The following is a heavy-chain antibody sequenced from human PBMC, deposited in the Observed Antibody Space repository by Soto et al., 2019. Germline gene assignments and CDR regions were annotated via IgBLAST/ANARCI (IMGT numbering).Heavy chain of an antibody. CDR2: ISGSGGST. Sequence: PGESLRLSCAASGFTFSSYAMSWVRQAPGKGLEWVSAISGSGGSTYYADSVKGRFTISRDNSKNTLYLQMNSLRAEDTAVYYCAKDRHNPGRYYFDYWGQGTLVTVSS. J-gene: IGHJ4*02. CDR1: GFTFSSYA. CDR3: AKDRHNPGRYYFDY. D-gene: IGHD1-20*01. V-gene: IGHV3-23*01.